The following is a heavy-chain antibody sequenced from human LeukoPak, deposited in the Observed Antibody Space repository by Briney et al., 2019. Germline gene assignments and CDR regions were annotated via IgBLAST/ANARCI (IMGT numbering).Heavy chain of an antibody. Sequence: PGGSLRLSCAASGFTFSSYAMHWVRQAPGKGLEWVAVISYGGSNKYYADSVKGRFTISRDNSKNTLYLQMNSLRAEDTAVYYCARGKGVYYFDYWGQGTLVTVSS. J-gene: IGHJ4*02. V-gene: IGHV3-30-3*01. CDR1: GFTFSSYA. D-gene: IGHD4-23*01. CDR3: ARGKGVYYFDY. CDR2: ISYGGSNK.